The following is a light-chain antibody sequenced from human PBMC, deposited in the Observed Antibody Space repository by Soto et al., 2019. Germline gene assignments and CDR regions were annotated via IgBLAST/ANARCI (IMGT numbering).Light chain of an antibody. Sequence: DIQMTQSPSSLSASVGDRVTITCRASQSISTYLNWYQQKPGKAPKLLIYAASTLQSGVPSRFSGSGSGTDFTLTISSLQPEDFAVYYCQQYGGSPRKFGQGTKVDIK. V-gene: IGKV1-39*01. CDR3: QQYGGSPRK. CDR2: AAS. CDR1: QSISTY. J-gene: IGKJ1*01.